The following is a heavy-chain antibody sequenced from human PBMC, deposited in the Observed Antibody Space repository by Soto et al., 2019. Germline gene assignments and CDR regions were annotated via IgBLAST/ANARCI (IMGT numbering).Heavy chain of an antibody. Sequence: QVQLVQSGAEVKKPGASVKVSCKASGYTFTSYAISWVRQAPGQGLECMGWMSAYNGNTNYPQKLQGGVTMTTDTSTTTAHRELRSPSSDDTAVYYCARSGPAAGYWGQGALVTVSS. CDR3: ARSGPAAGY. CDR1: GYTFTSYA. D-gene: IGHD3-10*01. V-gene: IGHV1-18*01. J-gene: IGHJ4*02. CDR2: MSAYNGNT.